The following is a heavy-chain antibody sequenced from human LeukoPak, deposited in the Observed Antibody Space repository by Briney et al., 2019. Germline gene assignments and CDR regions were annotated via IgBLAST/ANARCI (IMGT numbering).Heavy chain of an antibody. CDR1: GGSISSYY. D-gene: IGHD3-3*01. V-gene: IGHV4-59*01. CDR2: IYYSGST. J-gene: IGHJ4*02. CDR3: AKDLWLGWEW. Sequence: PSETLSLTCTVSGGSISSYYWSWIRQPPGKGLEWIGYIYYSGSTNYNPSLKSRVTISVDTSKNQFSLKLSSVTAADTAVYYCAKDLWLGWEWWGQGTLVTVSS.